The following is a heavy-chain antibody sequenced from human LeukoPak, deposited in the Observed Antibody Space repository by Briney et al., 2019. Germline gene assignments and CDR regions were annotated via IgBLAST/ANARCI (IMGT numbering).Heavy chain of an antibody. D-gene: IGHD3-22*01. Sequence: SETLSLTCTVSGGSISSYYWSWIRQPPGKGLEWIGYIYYSGSTNYNPSLKSRVTISVDTSKNQFSLKLSSVTAADTAVYYCARVGPYDSRGIFDYWGQGTLVTVSS. CDR2: IYYSGST. CDR3: ARVGPYDSRGIFDY. V-gene: IGHV4-59*01. J-gene: IGHJ4*02. CDR1: GGSISSYY.